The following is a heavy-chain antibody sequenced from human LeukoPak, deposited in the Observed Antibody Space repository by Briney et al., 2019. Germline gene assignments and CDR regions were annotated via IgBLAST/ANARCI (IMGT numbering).Heavy chain of an antibody. V-gene: IGHV1-18*01. Sequence: GASVKVSCKASGYTFTSYGISWVRQAPGQGLEWMGWISAYNGNTNYVQKLQGRVTMTTDTSTSTAYMELRSLRSDDTAVYYCARAPYDFWSGYYHYWGQGTLVTVSS. J-gene: IGHJ4*02. CDR3: ARAPYDFWSGYYHY. D-gene: IGHD3-3*01. CDR1: GYTFTSYG. CDR2: ISAYNGNT.